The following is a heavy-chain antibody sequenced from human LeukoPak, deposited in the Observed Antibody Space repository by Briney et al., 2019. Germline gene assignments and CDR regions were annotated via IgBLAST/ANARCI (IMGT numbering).Heavy chain of an antibody. CDR2: IYWSDDK. CDR1: GFSLSTSAVG. CDR3: AHRLLGSGWYRAFDY. D-gene: IGHD6-19*01. V-gene: IGHV2-5*01. Sequence: ESGPTLVKPTQTLTLTCTFSGFSLSTSAVGVGWIRQPPGKALEWLALIYWSDDKRYNPSLKSRLTITKDTSKNQVVLTMTNMDPVDTATYYCAHRLLGSGWYRAFDYWGQGTLVTVSS. J-gene: IGHJ4*02.